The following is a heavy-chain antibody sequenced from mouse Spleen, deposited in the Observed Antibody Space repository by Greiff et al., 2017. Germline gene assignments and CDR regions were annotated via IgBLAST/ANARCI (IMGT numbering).Heavy chain of an antibody. Sequence: VKLQESGAELARPGASVKLSCKASGYTFTSYGISWVKQRTGQGLEWIGEIYPRSGNTYYNEKFKGKATLTADKSSSTAYMELRSLTSEDSAVYFCASFLFAYWGQGTLVTVSA. CDR3: ASFLFAY. V-gene: IGHV1-81*01. CDR2: IYPRSGNT. J-gene: IGHJ3*01. CDR1: GYTFTSYG.